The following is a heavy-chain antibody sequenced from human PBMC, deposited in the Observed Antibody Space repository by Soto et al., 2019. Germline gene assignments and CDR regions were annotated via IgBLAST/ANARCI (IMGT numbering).Heavy chain of an antibody. CDR1: GGSFSGYY. D-gene: IGHD3-3*01. CDR2: INHSGST. Sequence: QVQLQQWGAGLLKPSETLSLTCAVYGGSFSGYYWSWIRQPPGKGLEWIGEINHSGSTNYNPSIKSRVTISVDTSKNQFSLKLSSVTAADTAVYYCARRFWSGYFEVSRHANWFDPWGQGTLVTVSS. CDR3: ARRFWSGYFEVSRHANWFDP. J-gene: IGHJ5*02. V-gene: IGHV4-34*01.